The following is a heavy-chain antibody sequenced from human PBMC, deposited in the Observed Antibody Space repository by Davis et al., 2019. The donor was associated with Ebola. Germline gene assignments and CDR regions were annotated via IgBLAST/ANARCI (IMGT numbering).Heavy chain of an antibody. J-gene: IGHJ4*02. V-gene: IGHV3-48*03. CDR1: GFTFSSYE. Sequence: AGSLTLTCAASGFTFSSYEMNCVRQAPGKGMEWVSYISSSGSTIYYADSVKGRFTISRDNAKNSLYLQMNSLRAEDTAVYYCARGYYDSSGYYRRYYFDYWGQGTLVTVTS. CDR3: ARGYYDSSGYYRRYYFDY. D-gene: IGHD3-22*01. CDR2: ISSSGSTI.